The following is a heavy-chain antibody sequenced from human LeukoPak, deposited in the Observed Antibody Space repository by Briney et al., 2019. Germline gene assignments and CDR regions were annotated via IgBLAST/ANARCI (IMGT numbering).Heavy chain of an antibody. V-gene: IGHV4-39*01. CDR1: GDLISSSSYY. Sequence: PSETLSLTCTVSGDLISSSSYYWGWIRQPPGKGLEWIGSFYYSESTYYNPSLKSRVTISVDTSKNQFTLKLSSVTAADTAVYYCARTAGIAVAGSRQYFDYWGQGTLVTVSS. CDR3: ARTAGIAVAGSRQYFDY. CDR2: FYYSEST. D-gene: IGHD6-19*01. J-gene: IGHJ4*02.